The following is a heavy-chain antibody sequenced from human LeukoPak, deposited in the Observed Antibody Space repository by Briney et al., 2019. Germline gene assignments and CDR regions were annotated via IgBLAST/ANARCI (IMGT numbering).Heavy chain of an antibody. CDR3: ARRYYYDSSGYYYDQGDVFDY. CDR2: IYRGDSAT. CDR1: GYSFMTFW. J-gene: IGHJ4*02. V-gene: IGHV5-51*01. D-gene: IGHD3-22*01. Sequence: GESLKISCQASGYSFMTFWIGWVGQMPGKGLEWMAIIYRGDSATTYSPSFQDEVTFSADKSINTAYLHWRSLKATDTAMYYCARRYYYDSSGYYYDQGDVFDYWGQGTLVTVSS.